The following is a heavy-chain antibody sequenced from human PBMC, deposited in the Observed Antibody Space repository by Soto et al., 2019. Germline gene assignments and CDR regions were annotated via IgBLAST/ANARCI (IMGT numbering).Heavy chain of an antibody. J-gene: IGHJ5*02. CDR2: IYYSGST. Sequence: SETLSLTCTVSGGSISSGGYYWSWIRQHPGKGLEWIGYIYYSGSTYYNPSLKSRVTISVDTSKNQFSLKLSSVTAADTAVYYCAGASLGYCSSTSCYEGPNWFDPWGQGTLVTVSS. D-gene: IGHD2-2*01. CDR1: GGSISSGGYY. CDR3: AGASLGYCSSTSCYEGPNWFDP. V-gene: IGHV4-31*03.